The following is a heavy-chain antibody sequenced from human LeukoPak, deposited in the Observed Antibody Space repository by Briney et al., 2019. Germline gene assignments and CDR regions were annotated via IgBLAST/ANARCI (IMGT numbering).Heavy chain of an antibody. J-gene: IGHJ6*02. CDR3: ARGYGSGSYDFAYYYYGMDV. CDR2: MNPNSGNT. V-gene: IGHV1-8*01. Sequence: GASVKVSCKASGYTFTSYDINWVRQATGRGLEWVGWMNPNSGNTGYAQKFQGRVTMTRNTSISTAYMELSSLRSEDTAVYYCARGYGSGSYDFAYYYYGMDVWGQGTTVTVSS. CDR1: GYTFTSYD. D-gene: IGHD3-10*01.